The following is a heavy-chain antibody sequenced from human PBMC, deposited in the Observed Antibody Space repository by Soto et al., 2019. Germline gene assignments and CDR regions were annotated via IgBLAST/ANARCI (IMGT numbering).Heavy chain of an antibody. D-gene: IGHD6-13*01. CDR1: GFTFSSYA. CDR2: ISGSGDST. J-gene: IGHJ6*02. CDR3: AKDRDGAAAGPTKFYGMDV. Sequence: EVQLLESGGGLVQPGGSLRLSCAASGFTFSSYAMSWVRQAPGKGLEWVSVISGSGDSTYYADSVRGRFTISRDNSKNTLYLQMNSLRAEDTAVYYCAKDRDGAAAGPTKFYGMDVWSQGTTVTVSS. V-gene: IGHV3-23*01.